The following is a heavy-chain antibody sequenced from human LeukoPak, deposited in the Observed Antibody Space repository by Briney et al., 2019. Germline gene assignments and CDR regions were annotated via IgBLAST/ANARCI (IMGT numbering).Heavy chain of an antibody. V-gene: IGHV5-51*01. Sequence: GESLKISCKGSGYSFTNYWIGWVRQMPGKGLEWMGIIYPGDSDTRYSPSFQSQVTISADKSISTAYLQWSTLKASDTAMYYCARTGYSSGWYGGLDIWGQGTLVTVSS. CDR3: ARTGYSSGWYGGLDI. CDR2: IYPGDSDT. J-gene: IGHJ3*02. D-gene: IGHD6-19*01. CDR1: GYSFTNYW.